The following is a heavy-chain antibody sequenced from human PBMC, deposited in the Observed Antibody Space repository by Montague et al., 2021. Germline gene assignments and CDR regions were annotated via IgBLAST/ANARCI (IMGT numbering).Heavy chain of an antibody. CDR3: ARAEDYYGSGSYLGFDY. J-gene: IGHJ4*02. Sequence: TLSLTCTVSGGSISSGGYYWSWIRQLPGKGLEWIGYTFYSGNTYYNPSLKSRVTISVDTSKNQFSLKLSSVTAAGTAVYYCARAEDYYGSGSYLGFDYWGQGTLVTVSS. CDR1: GGSISSGGYY. D-gene: IGHD3-10*01. CDR2: TFYSGNT. V-gene: IGHV4-31*03.